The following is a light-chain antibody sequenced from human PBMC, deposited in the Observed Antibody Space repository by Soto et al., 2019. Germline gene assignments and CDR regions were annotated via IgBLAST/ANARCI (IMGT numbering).Light chain of an antibody. CDR3: QQYYTTPLT. CDR2: WAS. J-gene: IGKJ4*01. V-gene: IGKV4-1*01. Sequence: DIVMTQSPDSLAVSLGERATINCKSSQSVLYSSNHQNYLAWYQQKPGQPPQLPIYWASTRESGVPDRFSGSGSGTDFTLTISSLQAEDVAVYFCQQYYTTPLTFGGGTKVEIK. CDR1: QSVLYSSNHQNY.